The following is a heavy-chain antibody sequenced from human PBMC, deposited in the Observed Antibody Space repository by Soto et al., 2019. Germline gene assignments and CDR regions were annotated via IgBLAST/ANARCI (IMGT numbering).Heavy chain of an antibody. J-gene: IGHJ6*02. Sequence: GESLKISCKGSGCSFTSYWIGWVRQMPGKGLEWMGIIYPGDSDTRYSPSFQGQVTISADKSISTAYLQWSSLKASDTAMYYCARQLYGDYPTYYYGMDVWGQGTTVTVSS. CDR1: GCSFTSYW. CDR2: IYPGDSDT. V-gene: IGHV5-51*01. D-gene: IGHD4-17*01. CDR3: ARQLYGDYPTYYYGMDV.